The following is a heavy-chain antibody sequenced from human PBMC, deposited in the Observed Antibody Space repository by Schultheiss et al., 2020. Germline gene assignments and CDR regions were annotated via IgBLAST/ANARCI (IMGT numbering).Heavy chain of an antibody. Sequence: GESLKISCAASGFTFSNYGMDWVRQAPGKGLEWVAVISYDGNNKYYADSVKGRFTISRDNSKNTLYLQMNSLRAEDTAVYYCAKDRGYSYGYFDYWGQGTLVTVSS. V-gene: IGHV3-30*18. CDR3: AKDRGYSYGYFDY. CDR1: GFTFSNYG. D-gene: IGHD5-18*01. CDR2: ISYDGNNK. J-gene: IGHJ4*02.